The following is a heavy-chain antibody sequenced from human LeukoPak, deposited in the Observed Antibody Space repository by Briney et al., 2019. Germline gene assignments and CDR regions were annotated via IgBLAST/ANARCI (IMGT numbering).Heavy chain of an antibody. CDR2: IYYSGST. J-gene: IGHJ5*01. D-gene: IGHD3-22*01. V-gene: IGHV4-39*01. CDR1: GDSMSSSSYY. CDR3: ARHGIDNYDPSAYSNWFDP. Sequence: SETLSLTCTVSGDSMSSSSYYWGWIRQPPGKGLEWIASIYYSGSTFYNPSLRSRVTIPVDKSRNRFSLKLSSVTASDTSVYYCARHGIDNYDPSAYSNWFDPWGQGTLVTVSS.